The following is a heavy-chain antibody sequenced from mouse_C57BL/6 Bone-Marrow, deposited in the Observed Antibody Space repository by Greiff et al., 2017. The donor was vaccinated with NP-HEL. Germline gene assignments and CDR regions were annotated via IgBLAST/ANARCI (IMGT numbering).Heavy chain of an antibody. D-gene: IGHD1-1*01. CDR2: INYDGSST. CDR3: ARDVYYDWYFDV. Sequence: EVMLVESEGGLVQPGSSMKLSCTASGFTFSDYYMAWVRQVPEKGLEWVANINYDGSSTYYLDSLKSRFLISRDNAKNILYLQMSSLKSEDTATYYCARDVYYDWYFDVWGTGTTVTVSS. CDR1: GFTFSDYY. V-gene: IGHV5-16*01. J-gene: IGHJ1*03.